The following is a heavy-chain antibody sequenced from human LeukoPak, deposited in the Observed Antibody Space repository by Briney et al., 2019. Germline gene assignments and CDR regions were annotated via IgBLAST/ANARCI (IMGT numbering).Heavy chain of an antibody. CDR1: GGSFSGYY. V-gene: IGHV4-34*01. CDR2: INHSGNT. D-gene: IGHD3-10*01. CDR3: ARGTTYYYGSGSYYKARWFDP. Sequence: SETQSLTCAVYGGSFSGYYWRWIRQPPGKGLEWIGEINHSGNTNYNPSLKSRVTISVDTSKNQFSLKLSSVTAADTAVYYCARGTTYYYGSGSYYKARWFDPWGQGTLVTVSS. J-gene: IGHJ5*02.